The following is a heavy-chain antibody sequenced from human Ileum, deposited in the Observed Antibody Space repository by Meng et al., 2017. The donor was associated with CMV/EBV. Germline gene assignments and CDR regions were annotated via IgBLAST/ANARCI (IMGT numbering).Heavy chain of an antibody. CDR2: ISYDGSNK. CDR3: ARNPPDTAMADY. V-gene: IGHV3-30*16. Sequence: QVQLVRSGAEGKKPGASGKVSCKASGYTFTGYYMHWVRQAPGQGLEWMAVISYDGSNKYYADSVKGRFTISRDNSKNTLYLQMNSLRAEDTAVYYCARNPPDTAMADYWGQGTLVTVSS. J-gene: IGHJ4*02. CDR1: GYTFTGYY. D-gene: IGHD5-18*01.